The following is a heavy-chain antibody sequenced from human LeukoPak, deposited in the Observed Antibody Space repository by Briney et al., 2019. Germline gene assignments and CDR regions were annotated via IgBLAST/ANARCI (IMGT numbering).Heavy chain of an antibody. CDR2: IYTSGST. V-gene: IGHV4-4*07. J-gene: IGHJ6*03. Sequence: SGTLSLTCTVSGGSISSYYWSWIRQPAGKGLEWIGRIYTSGSTNYNPSLKSRVTMSVDTSKNQFSLKLSSVTAADTAVYYCARATRDYVWGPLNYYYMDVWGKGTTVTVSS. CDR1: GGSISSYY. D-gene: IGHD3-16*01. CDR3: ARATRDYVWGPLNYYYMDV.